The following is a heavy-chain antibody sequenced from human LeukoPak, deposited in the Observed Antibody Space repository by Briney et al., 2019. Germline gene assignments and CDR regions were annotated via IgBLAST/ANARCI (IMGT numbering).Heavy chain of an antibody. CDR2: ISYDGGNK. CDR3: AKGGYCSSTSCYDAFDI. V-gene: IGHV3-30-3*01. Sequence: PGGSLRLSCAASGFTFSSYAVHWVRQAPGKGLEWVAVISYDGGNKYYADSVKGRFTISRDNSKNTLYLQMNSLRAEDTAVYYCAKGGYCSSTSCYDAFDIWGQGTMVTVSS. J-gene: IGHJ3*02. D-gene: IGHD2-2*01. CDR1: GFTFSSYA.